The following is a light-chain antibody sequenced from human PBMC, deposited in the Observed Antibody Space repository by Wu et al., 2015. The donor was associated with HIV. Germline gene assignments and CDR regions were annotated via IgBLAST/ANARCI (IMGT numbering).Light chain of an antibody. J-gene: IGKJ4*01. CDR3: QQYKTYSPT. V-gene: IGKV1-5*03. CDR1: RVLVVG. Sequence: DIHLTQSPFHPVCVYRRTESPSLAGPVRVLVVGWPGISQKPGKAPKLLIYQASSLEKGVPPRFSGSGSETDFTLTISCLQPDDFATYYCQQYKTYSPTFGGGTKVEIK. CDR2: QAS.